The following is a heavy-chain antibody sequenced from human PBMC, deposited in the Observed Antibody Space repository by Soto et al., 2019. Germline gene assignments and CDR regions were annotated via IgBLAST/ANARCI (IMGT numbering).Heavy chain of an antibody. CDR3: ARDPSPQENYPHYYYYYGMDV. CDR1: GFTFSSYG. Sequence: ESGGGVVQPGRSLRLSCAASGFTFSSYGMHWVRQAPGKGLEWVAVIWYDGSNKYYADSVKGRFTISRDNSKNTLYLQMNSLRAEDTAVYYCARDPSPQENYPHYYYYYGMDVWGQGTTVTVSS. D-gene: IGHD1-7*01. J-gene: IGHJ6*02. V-gene: IGHV3-33*01. CDR2: IWYDGSNK.